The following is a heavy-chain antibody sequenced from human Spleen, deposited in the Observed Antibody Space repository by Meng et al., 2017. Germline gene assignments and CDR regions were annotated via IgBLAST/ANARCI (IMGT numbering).Heavy chain of an antibody. V-gene: IGHV1-18*04. CDR1: GYSFTRDA. D-gene: IGHD6-19*01. CDR3: ARIVSGTEGFDY. Sequence: VQLLRSVPAGNKTGSAVKCSRQPPGYSFTRDAISWVRQAPGQGPEWLGWISANTGKTNYAQKFQDRVTMTTDTSTGTVYTELRGLRSDDTAIYYCARIVSGTEGFDYWGLGTLVTVSS. J-gene: IGHJ4*02. CDR2: ISANTGKT.